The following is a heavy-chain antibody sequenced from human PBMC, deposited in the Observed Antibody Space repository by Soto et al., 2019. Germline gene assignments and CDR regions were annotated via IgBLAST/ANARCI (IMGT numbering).Heavy chain of an antibody. CDR3: ARDLAQDSGWYFVYHYGMDV. J-gene: IGHJ6*02. Sequence: QVQLVESGAGVVQPGSSLRLSCAASGFTFSSYGMHWVRQAPGKGLELVAGIWYYGSTKYYPESVKGRFTISRDNAKTTLNLRITRPRAEDRAVYYCARDLAQDSGWYFVYHYGMDVSGQGTTVTVSS. D-gene: IGHD6-19*01. V-gene: IGHV3-33*01. CDR2: IWYYGSTK. CDR1: GFTFSSYG.